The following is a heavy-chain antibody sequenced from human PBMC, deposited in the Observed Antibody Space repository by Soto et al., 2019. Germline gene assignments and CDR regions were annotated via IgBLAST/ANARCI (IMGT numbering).Heavy chain of an antibody. CDR2: IKQDGSEK. Sequence: EVQLVESGGGLVQPGGSLRLSCAASGFTFSSYWMSWVRQAPGKGLEWVANIKQDGSEKYYVDSVKGRFTISRDNAKNSLYLQMNSLRAEDTAVYYCARGVRIAVVFDAFDIWGQGTMVTVSS. CDR1: GFTFSSYW. J-gene: IGHJ3*02. V-gene: IGHV3-7*01. CDR3: ARGVRIAVVFDAFDI. D-gene: IGHD6-19*01.